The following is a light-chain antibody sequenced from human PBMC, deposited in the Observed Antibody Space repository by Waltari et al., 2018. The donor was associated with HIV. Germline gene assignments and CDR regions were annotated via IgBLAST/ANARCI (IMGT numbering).Light chain of an antibody. CDR2: EDN. V-gene: IGLV6-57*01. CDR3: QSYDSSNVV. Sequence: NFMLTQPHSVSESPGETVTFSCTRCSGRIARNYVQWYQQRPGSSPTTVIYEDNQRPSGVPDRFSGSIDSSSNSASLTISGLKTEDEADYYCQSYDSSNVVFGGGTKLTVL. CDR1: SGRIARNY. J-gene: IGLJ2*01.